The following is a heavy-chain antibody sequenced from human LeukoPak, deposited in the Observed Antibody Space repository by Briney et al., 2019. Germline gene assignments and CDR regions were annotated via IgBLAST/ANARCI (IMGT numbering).Heavy chain of an antibody. CDR1: GYTFTGYY. Sequence: ASVKVSCKASGYTFTGYYMHWVRQAPGQGLEWMGWINPNSGGTNYPQKFQGRVTMTRDTSISTAYMELSRLRSDDAAVYYCARVRVPAAIITGFDAFDIWGQGTMVTVSS. CDR2: INPNSGGT. J-gene: IGHJ3*02. V-gene: IGHV1-2*02. D-gene: IGHD2-2*02. CDR3: ARVRVPAAIITGFDAFDI.